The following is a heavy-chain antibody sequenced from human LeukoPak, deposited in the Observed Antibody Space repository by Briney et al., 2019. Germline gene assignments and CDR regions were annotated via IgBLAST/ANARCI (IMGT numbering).Heavy chain of an antibody. CDR3: ARDGHHMYYYATSDYRFDY. J-gene: IGHJ4*02. D-gene: IGHD3-22*01. CDR2: FDPEDGET. CDR1: GYTLTELS. V-gene: IGHV1-24*01. Sequence: GASVKVSCKVSGYTLTELSMHWVRQAPGKGLEWMGGFDPEDGETIYAQKFQGRVTMTEDTSTDTAYMELSSLRSDDTAVYYCARDGHHMYYYATSDYRFDYWGQGTLVTVSS.